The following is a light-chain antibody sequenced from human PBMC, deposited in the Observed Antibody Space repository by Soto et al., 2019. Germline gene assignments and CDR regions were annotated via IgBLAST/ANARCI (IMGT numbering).Light chain of an antibody. CDR1: SSNIGAGYD. Sequence: QPVLTQPPSVSGAPGQRVTISCTGSSSNIGAGYDVHWYQQLPGTAPKLLIYGNSNRPSGVPDRFSGSKSGTSASLAITGLQVEDGGDNCCKSYNSSRGGYLVFGGGTKPPVL. CDR3: KSYNSSRGGYLV. J-gene: IGLJ2*01. V-gene: IGLV1-40*01. CDR2: GNS.